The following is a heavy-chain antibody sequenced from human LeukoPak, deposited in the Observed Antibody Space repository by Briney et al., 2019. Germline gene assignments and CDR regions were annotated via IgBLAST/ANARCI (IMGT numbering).Heavy chain of an antibody. D-gene: IGHD4-11*01. CDR1: GFTFSSYG. V-gene: IGHV3-30*02. J-gene: IGHJ6*04. CDR2: IRDAGSNK. Sequence: SLRLSCAASGFTFSSYGMHWVRRAPGNRLEWLAFIRDAGSNKYYADSVKGRFTISRDNSKNTLNLQMTSLISEDPARHSFANRNSNSKWYYYDMDVWGKGTTVTVSS. CDR3: ANRNSNSKWYYYDMDV.